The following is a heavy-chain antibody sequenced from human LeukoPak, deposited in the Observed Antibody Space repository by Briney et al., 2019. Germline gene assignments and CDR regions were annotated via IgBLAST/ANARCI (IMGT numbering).Heavy chain of an antibody. D-gene: IGHD1-26*01. CDR3: ARVGGSNFYYYALDV. Sequence: PSETLSLTCTVSGGSISRYYWSWIRQPPGKGLEWIGYIYYSGSTNYNPSLKSRVTISVDTSNNQFSLKLSSVTAAGTAMYFCARVGGSNFYYYALDVWGQGTTVTVSS. CDR1: GGSISRYY. CDR2: IYYSGST. J-gene: IGHJ6*02. V-gene: IGHV4-59*08.